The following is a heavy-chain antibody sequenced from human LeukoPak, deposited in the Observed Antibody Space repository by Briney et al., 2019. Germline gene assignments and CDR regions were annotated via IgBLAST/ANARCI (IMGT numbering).Heavy chain of an antibody. CDR1: GFTFSSYG. Sequence: GSLRLSCAASGFTFSSYGMHWVRQAPGKGLEWVASIRSDGSNKYYADSVKGRFTISRDNSKNTLSLQMNSLRAEDTAVYYCASGIYYDSSGYPLGFDYWGQGTLVTVSS. D-gene: IGHD3-22*01. V-gene: IGHV3-30*02. CDR3: ASGIYYDSSGYPLGFDY. J-gene: IGHJ4*02. CDR2: IRSDGSNK.